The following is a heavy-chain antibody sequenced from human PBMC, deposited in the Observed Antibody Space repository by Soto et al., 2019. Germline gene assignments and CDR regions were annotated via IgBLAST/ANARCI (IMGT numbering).Heavy chain of an antibody. CDR3: ARGDIAVAGTAYYYYGMDV. Sequence: SETLSLTCAVSGGSISSSNWWSWVRQPPGKGLEWIGEIYHSGSTNYNPSLKSRVTISVDRSKNQFSLKLSSVTAADTAVYYCARGDIAVAGTAYYYYGMDVWGQGTTVTVSS. D-gene: IGHD6-19*01. CDR2: IYHSGST. CDR1: GGSISSSNW. J-gene: IGHJ6*02. V-gene: IGHV4-4*02.